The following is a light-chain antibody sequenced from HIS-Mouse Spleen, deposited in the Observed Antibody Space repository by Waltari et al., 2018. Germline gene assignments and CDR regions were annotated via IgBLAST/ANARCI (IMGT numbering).Light chain of an antibody. CDR3: YSTDSSGNHRV. CDR1: ELPKKY. CDR2: EDS. Sequence: SYELTQPPSVSVSPGQTAGNTCSGDELPKKYAYWYQQKSGQAPVLVIYEDSKRPSGIPERFSGSSSGTMATVTISGAQVEDEADYYCYSTDSSGNHRVFGGGTKLTVL. J-gene: IGLJ2*01. V-gene: IGLV3-10*01.